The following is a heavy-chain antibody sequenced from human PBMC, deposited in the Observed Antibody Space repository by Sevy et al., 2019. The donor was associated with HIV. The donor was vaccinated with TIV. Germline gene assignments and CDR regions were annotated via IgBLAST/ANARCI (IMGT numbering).Heavy chain of an antibody. V-gene: IGHV3-30-3*01. CDR2: ISYDGSNK. D-gene: IGHD2-15*01. CDR3: ARGTLGYCSGGSCYYDAFDI. J-gene: IGHJ3*02. CDR1: GFTFSSYA. Sequence: VGSLRLSCAASGFTFSSYAMHWVRQAPGKGLEWVAVISYDGSNKYYADSVKGRFTISRDNSKNTLYLQMNSLRAEDTAVYYCARGTLGYCSGGSCYYDAFDIWGQGTMVTVSS.